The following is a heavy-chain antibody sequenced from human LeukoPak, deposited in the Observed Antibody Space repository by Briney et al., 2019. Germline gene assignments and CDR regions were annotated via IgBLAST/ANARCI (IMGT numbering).Heavy chain of an antibody. Sequence: GGPLRLSCAASGFTVSSNYMSWVCQAPGKGLEWVSVIYSGGSTYYADSVKGRFTISRDNSKNTLYLQMNSLTAEDTAVYYCARVGVVPAAIPDGFDIWGQGTMVTVSS. V-gene: IGHV3-53*01. D-gene: IGHD2-2*01. CDR3: ARVGVVPAAIPDGFDI. CDR1: GFTVSSNY. J-gene: IGHJ3*02. CDR2: IYSGGST.